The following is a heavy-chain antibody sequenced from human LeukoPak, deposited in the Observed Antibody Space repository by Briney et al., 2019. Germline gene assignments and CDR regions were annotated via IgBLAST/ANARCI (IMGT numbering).Heavy chain of an antibody. CDR3: ARSYYGSGSTF. Sequence: PSETLSLTCTVSGASITTYYLNWIRQPPGKGLEWIGYIYNSGNTNYNPSLKSRVTISVDTSKNQFSLKLSSVTAADTAVYYCARSYYGSGSTFWGQGTLVTVSS. CDR1: GASITTYY. J-gene: IGHJ4*02. CDR2: IYNSGNT. V-gene: IGHV4-59*01. D-gene: IGHD3-10*01.